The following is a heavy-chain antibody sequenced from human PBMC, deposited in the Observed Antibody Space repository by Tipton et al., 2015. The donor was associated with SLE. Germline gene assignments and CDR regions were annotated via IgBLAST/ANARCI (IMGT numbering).Heavy chain of an antibody. CDR1: GGSISSSFYY. Sequence: TLSLTCNVSGGSISSSFYYWAWIRQPPGKGLEWIGSIYYSGSTYYNPSLKSRVTISVDTSKNQFSLKLSSVTAADTAVYYCARRGYSGYFDYWGQGTLVTVSS. CDR2: IYYSGST. J-gene: IGHJ4*02. V-gene: IGHV4-39*07. D-gene: IGHD5-12*01. CDR3: ARRGYSGYFDY.